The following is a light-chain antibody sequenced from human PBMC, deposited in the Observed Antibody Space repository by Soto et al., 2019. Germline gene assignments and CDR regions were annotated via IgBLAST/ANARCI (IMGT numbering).Light chain of an antibody. Sequence: DIQMTQSPSSLSASVGDRVTITCQASQGIKHNLAWHQQKPGQAPRLLIYGVSFLQSGVPSRFSGGSSGADFTLTISSLQPEDFATYYCQQLSTYPITFGQGTRLEIK. V-gene: IGKV1-9*01. CDR2: GVS. CDR1: QGIKHN. CDR3: QQLSTYPIT. J-gene: IGKJ5*01.